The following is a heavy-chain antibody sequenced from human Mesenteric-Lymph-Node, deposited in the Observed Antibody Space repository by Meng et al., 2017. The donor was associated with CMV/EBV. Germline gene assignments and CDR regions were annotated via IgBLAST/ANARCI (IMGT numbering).Heavy chain of an antibody. D-gene: IGHD2-8*01. CDR1: GYTFTSYY. CDR3: ARAIVLMVYANPTYYFDY. V-gene: IGHV1-46*01. Sequence: ASVKVSCKASGYTFTSYYMHWVRQAPGQGLEWMGIINPSGGSTSYAQKFQGRVTMTRDTSTSTVYMELSSLRSEDTAVYYCARAIVLMVYANPTYYFDYWGQGTLVTVSS. J-gene: IGHJ4*02. CDR2: INPSGGST.